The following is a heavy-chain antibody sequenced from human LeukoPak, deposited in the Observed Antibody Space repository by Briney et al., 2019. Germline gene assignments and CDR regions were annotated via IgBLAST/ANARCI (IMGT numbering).Heavy chain of an antibody. V-gene: IGHV4-39*01. J-gene: IGHJ4*02. CDR2: IYYSGST. Sequence: SETLSLTCTVSGGSISSSSHYWGWVRQPPGKGLEWIGNIYYSGSTYYNPPVKSRVTISVDTSKNQFSLKLSSVTAADTAVYYCARPVRSYYGSGTYGVDWGQGTLVTVSS. D-gene: IGHD3-10*01. CDR3: ARPVRSYYGSGTYGVD. CDR1: GGSISSSSHY.